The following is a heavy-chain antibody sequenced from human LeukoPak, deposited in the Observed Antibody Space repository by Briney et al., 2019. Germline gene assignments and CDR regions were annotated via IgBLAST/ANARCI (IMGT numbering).Heavy chain of an antibody. CDR2: INAGNGNT. V-gene: IGHV1-3*01. D-gene: IGHD6-13*01. Sequence: ASVKVSCKASGYTFTSYAMHWVRQAPGQRLEWMGWINAGNGNTKYSQKFQGRVTITRDTSASTAYMELSSLRSEDTAVYYCARAGPGYSSSRYTYAFDIWGQGTMVTVSS. CDR1: GYTFTSYA. J-gene: IGHJ3*02. CDR3: ARAGPGYSSSRYTYAFDI.